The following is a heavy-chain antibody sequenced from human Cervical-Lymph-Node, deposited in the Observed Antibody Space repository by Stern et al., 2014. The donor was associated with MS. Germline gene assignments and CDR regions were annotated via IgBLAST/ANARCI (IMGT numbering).Heavy chain of an antibody. V-gene: IGHV3-7*01. Sequence: EVQLEESGGGLVQPGGSLRLSCAASGFTFSHYYMTWVRQAPGKGLEWVANIKHDGSEKYYSDGVKGRFTISRDNAKDSLYLQMNRLRADDTAVYYCTRDLRWIDHWGQGVLVTVSS. CDR3: TRDLRWIDH. D-gene: IGHD4-23*01. CDR1: GFTFSHYY. J-gene: IGHJ4*02. CDR2: IKHDGSEK.